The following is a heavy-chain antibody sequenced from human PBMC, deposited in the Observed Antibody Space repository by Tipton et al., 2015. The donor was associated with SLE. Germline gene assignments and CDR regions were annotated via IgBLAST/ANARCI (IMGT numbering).Heavy chain of an antibody. CDR3: GRGVYSESSVGMDV. J-gene: IGHJ6*02. Sequence: GSLRLSCTTSGFTFSSYWMHWVRQAPGKGLVWVSRIRGDGSTTYYADFVEGRFTISRDNAKNTLYLQMNSLRAEDTAVYYCGRGVYSESSVGMDVWGQGTTVTVSS. CDR2: IRGDGSTT. CDR1: GFTFSSYW. V-gene: IGHV3-74*01. D-gene: IGHD3-22*01.